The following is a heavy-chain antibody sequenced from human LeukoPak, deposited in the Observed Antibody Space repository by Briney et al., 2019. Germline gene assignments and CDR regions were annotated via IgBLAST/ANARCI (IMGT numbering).Heavy chain of an antibody. J-gene: IGHJ4*02. Sequence: QAXGXXLXWMGWXNPNSGGTNYAQKFQGRVTMTRDTSISTAYMELSRLRSDDTAVYYCARPGPLVPITMVRGDSFDYWGQGTLVTVSS. CDR2: XNPNSGGT. D-gene: IGHD3-10*01. CDR3: ARPGPLVPITMVRGDSFDY. V-gene: IGHV1-2*02.